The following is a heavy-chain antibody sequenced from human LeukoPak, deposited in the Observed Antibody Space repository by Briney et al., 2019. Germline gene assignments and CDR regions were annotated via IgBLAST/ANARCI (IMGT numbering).Heavy chain of an antibody. J-gene: IGHJ5*02. CDR3: AAGPRGWFDP. Sequence: SETLSLTCAVYGGSFSGYCWSWIRQPPGKGLEWIGEINHSGSTNYNPSLKSRVTISVDTSKNQLSLKLSSVTAADTAVYYCAAGPRGWFDPWGQGTLVTVSS. D-gene: IGHD6-25*01. V-gene: IGHV4-34*01. CDR1: GGSFSGYC. CDR2: INHSGST.